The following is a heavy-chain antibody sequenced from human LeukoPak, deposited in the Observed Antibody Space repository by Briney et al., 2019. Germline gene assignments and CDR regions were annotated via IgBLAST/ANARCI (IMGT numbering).Heavy chain of an antibody. J-gene: IGHJ4*02. Sequence: GGSLRLSCAASGFIVSNNYMSWVRQAPGKGLEWISVTYSSGYTYYADSVKGRFTISRDNSKNTLFLQMNSLRAEDTAVYYCARYDVAQDYFDYWGQGTLVTVSS. V-gene: IGHV3-66*01. CDR3: ARYDVAQDYFDY. CDR2: TYSSGYT. D-gene: IGHD1-1*01. CDR1: GFIVSNNY.